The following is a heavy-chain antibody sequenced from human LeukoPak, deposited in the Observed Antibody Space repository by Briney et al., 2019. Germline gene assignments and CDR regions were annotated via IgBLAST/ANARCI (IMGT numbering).Heavy chain of an antibody. V-gene: IGHV1-58*01. D-gene: IGHD3-22*01. CDR1: RFTFTSSA. CDR3: AAEAAYYYDSRDAFDV. J-gene: IGHJ3*01. CDR2: IVVGSGNT. Sequence: TSVKVSCKASRFTFTSSAVQWGRQARGQRLEWRGWIVVGSGNTNYAQKFQERVTITRDMSTSLVYMELSSLRSEDTAVYYCAAEAAYYYDSRDAFDVWGQGTMVTVSS.